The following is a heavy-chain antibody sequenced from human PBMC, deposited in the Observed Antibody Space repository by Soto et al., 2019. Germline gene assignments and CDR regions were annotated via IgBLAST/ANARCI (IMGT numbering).Heavy chain of an antibody. CDR3: ARGASSSWPFDY. D-gene: IGHD6-13*01. Sequence: EASVKVSCKASGYTFSTYAMHWVRQTPGQRLEWMGWINAGNGNTKYSQKFQDRVTITRDTSASIVDLELSSLTSEDTAVYYCARGASSSWPFDYWGQGTQVTVSS. CDR1: GYTFSTYA. CDR2: INAGNGNT. V-gene: IGHV1-3*01. J-gene: IGHJ4*02.